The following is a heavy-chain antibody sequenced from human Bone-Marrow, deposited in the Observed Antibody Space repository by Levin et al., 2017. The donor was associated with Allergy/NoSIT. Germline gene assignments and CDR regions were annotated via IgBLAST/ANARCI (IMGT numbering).Heavy chain of an antibody. CDR1: GGTFSSYT. Sequence: SVKVSCKASGGTFSSYTISWVRQAPGQGLEWMGRIIPILGIANYAQKFQGRVTITADKSTSTAYMELSSLRSEDTAVYYCARDSGIVATRATDYMDVWGKGTTVTVSS. CDR2: IIPILGIA. CDR3: ARDSGIVATRATDYMDV. D-gene: IGHD5-12*01. J-gene: IGHJ6*03. V-gene: IGHV1-69*04.